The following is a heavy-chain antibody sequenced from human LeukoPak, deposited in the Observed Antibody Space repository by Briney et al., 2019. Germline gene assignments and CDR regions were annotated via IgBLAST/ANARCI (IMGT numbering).Heavy chain of an antibody. Sequence: SETLSLTCAVYGGSFSGYYWSWIRQPPGKGLEWIGEINHSGSTNYNPSLKSRVTISVDTSKNQFSLKLSSVTAADTAVYYCARLGYSYGSYYYYYGMDVWGKGTTVTVSS. CDR1: GGSFSGYY. D-gene: IGHD5-18*01. CDR3: ARLGYSYGSYYYYYGMDV. J-gene: IGHJ6*04. CDR2: INHSGST. V-gene: IGHV4-34*01.